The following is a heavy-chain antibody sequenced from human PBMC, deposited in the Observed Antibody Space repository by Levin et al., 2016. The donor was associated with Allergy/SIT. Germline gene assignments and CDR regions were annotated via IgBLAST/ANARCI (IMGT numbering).Heavy chain of an antibody. CDR3: AKDLGIVVVPAATTTSDAFDI. V-gene: IGHV3-23*01. CDR2: ISGSGGST. Sequence: GESLKISCAASGFTFSSYAMSWVRQAPGKGLEWVSAISGSGGSTYYADSVKGRFTISRDNSKNTLYLQMNSLRAEDTAVYYCAKDLGIVVVPAATTTSDAFDIWGQGTMVTVSS. CDR1: GFTFSSYA. D-gene: IGHD2-2*01. J-gene: IGHJ3*02.